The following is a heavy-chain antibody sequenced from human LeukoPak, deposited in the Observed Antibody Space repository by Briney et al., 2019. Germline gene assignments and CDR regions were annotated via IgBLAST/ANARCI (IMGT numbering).Heavy chain of an antibody. CDR3: ARALGYCRGGSCRRGARDWFDP. V-gene: IGHV1-2*02. CDR1: GYTFTGYY. Sequence: ASVKVSCKASGYTFTGYYMHWVRQAAGQGGEGMGWINPNSGGTNYAQKFQGRVTMTRDTSISAAYMELSRLRSDDTAVYYCARALGYCRGGSCRRGARDWFDPWGQGTLVTVSS. CDR2: INPNSGGT. D-gene: IGHD2-15*01. J-gene: IGHJ5*02.